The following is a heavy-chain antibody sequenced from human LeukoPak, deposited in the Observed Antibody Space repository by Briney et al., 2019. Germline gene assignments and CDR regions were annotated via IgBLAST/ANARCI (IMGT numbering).Heavy chain of an antibody. CDR2: FDPEDGET. CDR3: ATATTVVTEYWYFDL. V-gene: IGHV1-24*01. Sequence: ASVKVSCKVSGYTLTELSMHWVRQAPGKGLEWMGGFDPEDGETIYAQKFQGRVTMTEDKSTDTAYMELSSLRSEDTAVYSCATATTVVTEYWYFDLWGRGTLVTVSS. CDR1: GYTLTELS. J-gene: IGHJ2*01. D-gene: IGHD4-23*01.